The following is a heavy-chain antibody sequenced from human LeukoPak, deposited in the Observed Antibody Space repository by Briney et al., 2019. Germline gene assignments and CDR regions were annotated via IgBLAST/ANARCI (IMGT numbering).Heavy chain of an antibody. CDR2: IYYSGST. J-gene: IGHJ4*02. V-gene: IGHV4-39*01. CDR3: ARQVTTYYYDSSGYTIFDY. Sequence: SETLSLTCAVYGGSFSGYYWGWIRQPPGKGLEWIGSIYYSGSTYYNPSLKSRVTISVDTSKNQFSLKLSSVTAADTAAYYCARQVTTYYYDSSGYTIFDYWGQGTLVTVSS. D-gene: IGHD3-22*01. CDR1: GGSFSGYY.